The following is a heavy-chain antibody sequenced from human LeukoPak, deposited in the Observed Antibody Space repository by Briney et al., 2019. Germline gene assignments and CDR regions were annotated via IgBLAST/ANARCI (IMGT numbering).Heavy chain of an antibody. CDR1: GYSFTNYW. Sequence: GESLKISCEGSGYSFTNYWIGWVRKMPGKGLEWMGIIYPSDSDTRYSPSFQGQVTISADKSISTAYLQWSSLKASDTAMYYCARQKGGSYYGADAFDVWGQGTMVTVSS. CDR2: IYPSDSDT. J-gene: IGHJ3*01. D-gene: IGHD1-26*01. V-gene: IGHV5-51*01. CDR3: ARQKGGSYYGADAFDV.